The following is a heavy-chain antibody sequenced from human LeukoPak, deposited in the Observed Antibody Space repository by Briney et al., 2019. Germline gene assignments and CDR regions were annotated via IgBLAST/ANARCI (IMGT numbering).Heavy chain of an antibody. CDR2: INYSGST. CDR3: ASGIDARSDSSD. D-gene: IGHD6-19*01. V-gene: IGHV4-39*02. CDR1: GDSINTRTYY. J-gene: IGHJ4*02. Sequence: SETLSLTCSVSGDSINTRTYYWGWVRQSPGKGLEWIGSINYSGSTYYNPSLKSRVTMSVDIYKNHFSLELTSVTAADTAVYYCASGIDARSDSSDWGQGTLVTVSS.